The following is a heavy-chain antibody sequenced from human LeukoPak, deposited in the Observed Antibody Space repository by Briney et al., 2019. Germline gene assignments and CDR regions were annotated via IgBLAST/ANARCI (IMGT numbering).Heavy chain of an antibody. V-gene: IGHV3-21*01. J-gene: IGHJ4*02. D-gene: IGHD3-22*01. CDR2: ISSSSSYI. CDR3: ARAAGSGYYLGGY. CDR1: GFTFSSYS. Sequence: PGGSLRLSCAASGFTFSSYSMNWVRQAPGKGLEWVSSISSSSSYIYYADSVKGRFTISRDNAKNSLYLQMNSLRAEDTAVYYCARAAGSGYYLGGYWGQGTLVTVSS.